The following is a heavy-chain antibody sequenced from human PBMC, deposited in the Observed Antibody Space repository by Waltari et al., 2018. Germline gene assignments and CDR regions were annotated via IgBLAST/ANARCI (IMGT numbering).Heavy chain of an antibody. Sequence: QVQLVQSRAELREPGASVKVSCKASGYSFTGTLIHWVRQAPGQGLEWMGWINPNSGITNYAQKFQGRVTMTRDTSISTAYVELSSLRIDDTAVYYCATKGVVLPATFDYWGQGTLVTVSS. CDR3: ATKGVVLPATFDY. D-gene: IGHD2-15*01. V-gene: IGHV1-2*02. CDR1: GYSFTGTL. CDR2: INPNSGIT. J-gene: IGHJ4*02.